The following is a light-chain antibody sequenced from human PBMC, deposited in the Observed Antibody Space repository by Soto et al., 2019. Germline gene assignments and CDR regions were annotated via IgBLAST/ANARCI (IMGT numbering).Light chain of an antibody. CDR1: SSDIGDYNY. J-gene: IGLJ2*01. Sequence: QSVLTQPASVSGSPGQSITISCTGTSSDIGDYNYVSWYQHHPGNAPKLIIYAASNRPPGVSNRFSGSKSGNTASLTISGLQAEDEAEYYCSSQTGSATMVFGGGTKLTVL. V-gene: IGLV2-14*01. CDR3: SSQTGSATMV. CDR2: AAS.